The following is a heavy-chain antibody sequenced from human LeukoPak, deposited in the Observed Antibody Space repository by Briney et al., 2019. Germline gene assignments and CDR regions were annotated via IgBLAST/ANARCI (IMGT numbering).Heavy chain of an antibody. J-gene: IGHJ4*02. D-gene: IGHD1-26*01. Sequence: GGSLRLSCAASGFTFSRYWMHWVRQAPGKGLVWVSRINSDGSSTSYADSVKGRFTISRDNAKNTLYLQMNTLRAEDTAVYYCASDLKWELLQPFDYWGQGTLVTVSS. CDR1: GFTFSRYW. CDR3: ASDLKWELLQPFDY. CDR2: INSDGSST. V-gene: IGHV3-74*01.